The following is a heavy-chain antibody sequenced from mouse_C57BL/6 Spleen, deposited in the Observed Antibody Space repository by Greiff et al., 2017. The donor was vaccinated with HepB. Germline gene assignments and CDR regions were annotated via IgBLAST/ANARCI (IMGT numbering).Heavy chain of an antibody. J-gene: IGHJ3*01. Sequence: QVQLQQPGAELVKPGASVKLSCKASGYTFTSYWMHWVKQRPGRGLEWIGRIDPNSGGTKYNEKFKSKATLTVDKPSSTAYMQRSSLTSEDSAVYYCTTPDWSGGFAWLAYWGQGTLVTVSA. CDR1: GYTFTSYW. D-gene: IGHD2-13*01. CDR2: IDPNSGGT. V-gene: IGHV1-72*01. CDR3: TTPDWSGGFAWLAY.